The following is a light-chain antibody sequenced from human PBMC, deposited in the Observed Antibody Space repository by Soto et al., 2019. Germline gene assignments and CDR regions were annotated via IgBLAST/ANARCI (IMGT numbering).Light chain of an antibody. CDR3: CSYAGSSTLV. Sequence: QSVLTQPASVSGSPGQSITISCTGTSSDVGSYNLVSWYQQHPGKAPKLMIYEGSKRPSGVSNRFSGSKSGNTASLTISGLQAEDEADYYCCSYAGSSTLVFGTGTKVTV. V-gene: IGLV2-23*01. CDR1: SSDVGSYNL. J-gene: IGLJ1*01. CDR2: EGS.